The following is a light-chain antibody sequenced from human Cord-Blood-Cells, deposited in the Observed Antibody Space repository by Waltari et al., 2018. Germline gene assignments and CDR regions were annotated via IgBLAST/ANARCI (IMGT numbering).Light chain of an antibody. CDR2: DVS. Sequence: QSALTKSASVSGSPGQSITILCTGTSSDVGGFNYVSWSQQQPGKAPKLMFYDVSNRPSGVSKRFSCSNAGNEASLTISGLQAEDEAEYSGSSYTSSSTWVFGGGTKLTVL. CDR3: SSYTSSSTWV. V-gene: IGLV2-14*01. J-gene: IGLJ3*02. CDR1: SSDVGGFNY.